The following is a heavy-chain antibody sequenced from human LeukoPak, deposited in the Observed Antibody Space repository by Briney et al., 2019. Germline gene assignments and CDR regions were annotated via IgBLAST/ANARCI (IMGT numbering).Heavy chain of an antibody. V-gene: IGHV3-48*03. CDR1: GFTFSSYE. Sequence: GGSLRLSCAASGFTFSSYEMNWVRQAPGKGLEWVSYISSSGSTIYYADSVKGRFTISRDNAKNSLYLQMNSLRAEDTAVYYCARAYYYASSCYYSHIYYYYGMDVWGQGTTVTVSS. J-gene: IGHJ6*02. CDR2: ISSSGSTI. D-gene: IGHD3-22*01. CDR3: ARAYYYASSCYYSHIYYYYGMDV.